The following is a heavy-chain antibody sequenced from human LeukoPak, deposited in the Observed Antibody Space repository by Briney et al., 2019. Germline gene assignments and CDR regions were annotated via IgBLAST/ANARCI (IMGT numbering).Heavy chain of an antibody. CDR2: ISSSSSYI. CDR3: ARFCSNTSCYDY. J-gene: IGHJ4*02. V-gene: IGHV3-21*01. CDR1: GFTFSSYS. Sequence: GGSLRLSCAASGFTFSSYSVNWVRQAPGKGLEWVSSISSSSSYIYYADSVKGRFTISRDNAKNSLYLQMNSLRAEDTAVYYCARFCSNTSCYDYWGQGTLVTVSS. D-gene: IGHD2-2*01.